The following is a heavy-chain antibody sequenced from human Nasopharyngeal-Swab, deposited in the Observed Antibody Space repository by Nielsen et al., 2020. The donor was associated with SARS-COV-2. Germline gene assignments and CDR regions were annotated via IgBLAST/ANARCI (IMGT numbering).Heavy chain of an antibody. CDR1: GFTFSSYG. J-gene: IGHJ6*02. D-gene: IGHD3-10*01. CDR2: ISYDGSNK. V-gene: IGHV3-30*18. Sequence: GESLKISCAASGFTFSSYGMHWVRQAPGKGLEWVAVISYDGSNKYYADSVKGRFTISRDNSKNTLYLRMNSLRAEDTAVYYCAKTVEYYGSGEGYYGMDVWGQGTTVTVSS. CDR3: AKTVEYYGSGEGYYGMDV.